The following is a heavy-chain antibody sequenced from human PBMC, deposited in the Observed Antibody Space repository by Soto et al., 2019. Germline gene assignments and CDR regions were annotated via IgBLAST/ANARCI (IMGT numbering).Heavy chain of an antibody. D-gene: IGHD6-13*01. V-gene: IGHV3-11*01. Sequence: GGSLRLSCAASGFTFSDYYMSWIRQAPGKGLEWVSYISSSGSTIYYADSVKGRFTISRDNAKNSLYLQMNSLRAEDTAVYYCARCGRIAAAGTRFWLDPWGQGNLVTFSS. CDR2: ISSSGSTI. J-gene: IGHJ5*02. CDR1: GFTFSDYY. CDR3: ARCGRIAAAGTRFWLDP.